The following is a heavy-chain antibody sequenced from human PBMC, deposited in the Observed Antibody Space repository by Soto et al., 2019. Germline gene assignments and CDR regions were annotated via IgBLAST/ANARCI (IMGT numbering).Heavy chain of an antibody. Sequence: GGSLRLSCAASGFTFNTYAMAWVRQAPGKGLEWVSSSSESGESTYYADSVKDRFTISRDNSKNTLSLQMNSLRAEDTALYYCAKGLYASGGSFFDSWGQGTLVTVSS. J-gene: IGHJ5*01. CDR2: SSESGEST. V-gene: IGHV3-23*01. D-gene: IGHD3-10*01. CDR1: GFTFNTYA. CDR3: AKGLYASGGSFFDS.